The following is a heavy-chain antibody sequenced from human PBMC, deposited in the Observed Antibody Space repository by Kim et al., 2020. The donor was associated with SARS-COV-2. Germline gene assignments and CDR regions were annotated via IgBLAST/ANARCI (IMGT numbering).Heavy chain of an antibody. CDR2: IIPIFGTA. CDR3: ARDRIAARLVYAFDI. J-gene: IGHJ3*02. Sequence: SVKVSCKASGGTFSSYAISWVRQAPGQGLEWMGGIIPIFGTANYAQKFQGRVTITADESTSTAYMELSSLRSEDTAVYYCARDRIAARLVYAFDIWGQGTMVTVSS. CDR1: GGTFSSYA. V-gene: IGHV1-69*13. D-gene: IGHD6-6*01.